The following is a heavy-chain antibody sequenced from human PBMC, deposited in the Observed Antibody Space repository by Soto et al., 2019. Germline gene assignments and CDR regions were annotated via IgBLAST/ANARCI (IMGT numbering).Heavy chain of an antibody. D-gene: IGHD4-17*01. Sequence: EVHLLESGGGLVQPGGSLRLSCTASGFTFSSYDMTWVRQAPGRGLEGVSGITASGGRTYYADSVKGRFTISRDNSKSTLYLQMNSLRGEDTAVYFCAKDTRYGDYVRWFDSWGQGTLVTVSS. V-gene: IGHV3-23*01. CDR3: AKDTRYGDYVRWFDS. CDR2: ITASGGRT. CDR1: GFTFSSYD. J-gene: IGHJ5*01.